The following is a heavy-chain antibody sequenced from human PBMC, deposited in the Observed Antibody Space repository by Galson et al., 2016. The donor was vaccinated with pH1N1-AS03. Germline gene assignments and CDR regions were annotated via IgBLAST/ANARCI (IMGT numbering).Heavy chain of an antibody. CDR2: VYDSGNT. D-gene: IGHD4-17*01. V-gene: IGHV4-59*01. CDR1: GGSISNYC. Sequence: ETLSLTCTVSGGSISNYCWSWVRQPPGKGLEWIGYVYDSGNTHYNPSLKSRVAMSVATSKNQFSLKLMSVTTADTAVYYCTRSFYRDYGDPPGAYWGQGTLVTVSS. J-gene: IGHJ4*02. CDR3: TRSFYRDYGDPPGAY.